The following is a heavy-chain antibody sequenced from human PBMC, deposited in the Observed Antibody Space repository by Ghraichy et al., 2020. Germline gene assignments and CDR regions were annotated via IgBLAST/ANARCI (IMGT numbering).Heavy chain of an antibody. CDR1: GGTFSSYA. CDR3: ARKPVEYDFWSGYSNWFDP. J-gene: IGHJ5*02. CDR2: IIPIFGTA. V-gene: IGHV1-69*13. D-gene: IGHD3-3*01. Sequence: SVKVSCKASGGTFSSYAISWVRQAPGQGLEWMGGIIPIFGTANYAQKFQGRVTITADESTSTAYMELSSLRSEDTAVYYCARKPVEYDFWSGYSNWFDPWGQGTLVTVSS.